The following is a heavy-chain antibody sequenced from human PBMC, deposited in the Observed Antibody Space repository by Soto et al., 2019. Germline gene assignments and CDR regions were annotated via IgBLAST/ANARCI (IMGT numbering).Heavy chain of an antibody. Sequence: GGSLRLSCAASGFTFSSYGMHWVRQAPGKGLEWVAVISYDGSNKYYADSVKGRFTISRDNSKNTLYLQMNSLRAEDTAVYYCAKDGGGGYCSSTSCFREGWFDPWGQGTLVTVSS. D-gene: IGHD2-2*03. CDR2: ISYDGSNK. V-gene: IGHV3-30*18. CDR1: GFTFSSYG. CDR3: AKDGGGGYCSSTSCFREGWFDP. J-gene: IGHJ5*02.